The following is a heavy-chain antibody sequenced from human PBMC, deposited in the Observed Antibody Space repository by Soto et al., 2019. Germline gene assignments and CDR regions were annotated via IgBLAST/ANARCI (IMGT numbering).Heavy chain of an antibody. CDR3: ARQWLALYYFDY. V-gene: IGHV1-18*01. CDR1: GYTFTSYG. D-gene: IGHD6-19*01. Sequence: ASVKVSCKAAGYTFTSYGISWVRQAPGQGLEWMGWISAYNGNTNYAQKLQGRVTMTTDTSTSTAYTELRSLRSDDTAVYYCARQWLALYYFDYWGQGTLVTVSS. J-gene: IGHJ4*02. CDR2: ISAYNGNT.